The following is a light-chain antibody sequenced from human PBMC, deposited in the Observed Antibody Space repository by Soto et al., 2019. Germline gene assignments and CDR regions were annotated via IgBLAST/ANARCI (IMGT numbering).Light chain of an antibody. CDR2: AAS. CDR3: QQSYSTPIT. Sequence: DIQMTQSPSALSASVGDRVTITCRASQSIRSYLNWYQQKPGKGPNLLIYAASSLQSGVPSRFSGSESGTDFTLTISSLQPEDFATYYCQQSYSTPITFGQGTRLEIK. V-gene: IGKV1-39*01. CDR1: QSIRSY. J-gene: IGKJ5*01.